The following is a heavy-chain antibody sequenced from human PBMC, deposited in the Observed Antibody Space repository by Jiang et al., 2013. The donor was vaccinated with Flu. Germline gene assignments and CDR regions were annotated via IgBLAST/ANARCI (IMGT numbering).Heavy chain of an antibody. CDR2: IVVGSGNT. D-gene: IGHD3-3*01. V-gene: IGHV1-58*01. CDR1: GFTFTSSA. Sequence: GAEVKKPGTSVKVSCKASGFTFTSSAVQWVRQARGQRLEWIGWIVVGSGNTNYAQKFQERVTITRDMSTSTAYMELSSLRSEDTAVYYCAAVKPSGYPGPYFDYWGQGTLVTVSS. CDR3: AAVKPSGYPGPYFDY. J-gene: IGHJ4*02.